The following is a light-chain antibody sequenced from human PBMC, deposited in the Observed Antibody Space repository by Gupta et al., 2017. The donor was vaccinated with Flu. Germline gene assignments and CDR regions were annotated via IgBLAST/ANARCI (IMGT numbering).Light chain of an antibody. V-gene: IGLV1-40*01. CDR2: GNT. J-gene: IGLJ3*02. Sequence: QSVLTQPPSVSGAPGQRVTISCTESSSNIEAGYDIHWYQQLPGTAPKLLIYGNTNRPSGVPDRFSGSKSGTSASLAITGLQAEDEADYYCQTYDSSLNGWVFGGGTKLTVL. CDR3: QTYDSSLNGWV. CDR1: SSNIEAGYD.